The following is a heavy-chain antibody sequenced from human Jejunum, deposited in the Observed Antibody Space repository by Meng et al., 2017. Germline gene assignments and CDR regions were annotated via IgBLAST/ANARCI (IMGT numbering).Heavy chain of an antibody. V-gene: IGHV4-39*07. CDR1: CASIRSSSWY. D-gene: IGHD6-19*01. Sequence: PQLQESGPGLVKPSETLSLTWSVSCASIRSSSWYWGWIRQPPGKGLEWIGSIYYSENTYYHPSLKSRVTISVDTSKNQFSLKLSSVTAADTAVYYCARGPWDSSGWPEYFQHWGQGTLVTVSS. CDR2: IYYSENT. J-gene: IGHJ1*01. CDR3: ARGPWDSSGWPEYFQH.